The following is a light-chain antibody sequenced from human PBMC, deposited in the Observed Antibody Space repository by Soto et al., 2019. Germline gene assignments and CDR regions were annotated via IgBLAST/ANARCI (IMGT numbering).Light chain of an antibody. CDR1: QGIGND. CDR3: QQYNSYPT. J-gene: IGKJ4*01. CDR2: AAS. V-gene: IGKV1-6*01. Sequence: AIQMTQSPSSLSASVGDRVTITCRASQGIGNDLGWYQQKPGKAPNLLIYAASSLQSGVPSRFSGSGSGTDFTLTISSLQPEDFATYYCQQYNSYPTFGGGTKVEIK.